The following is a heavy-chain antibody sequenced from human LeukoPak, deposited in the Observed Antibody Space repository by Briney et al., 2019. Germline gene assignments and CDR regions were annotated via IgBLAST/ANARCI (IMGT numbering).Heavy chain of an antibody. J-gene: IGHJ4*02. Sequence: SETLSLTCTVSGGSISSSSYYWGWIRQPPWKGPVWFGRMFYSGSAYYNPSLKSRITISVDTSKNQFSLKLSSVTAADTAVYYCASARRRDIVVVPAAAFDYWGQGTLVTVSS. CDR1: GGSISSSSYY. D-gene: IGHD2-2*01. CDR3: ASARRRDIVVVPAAAFDY. CDR2: MFYSGSA. V-gene: IGHV4-39*01.